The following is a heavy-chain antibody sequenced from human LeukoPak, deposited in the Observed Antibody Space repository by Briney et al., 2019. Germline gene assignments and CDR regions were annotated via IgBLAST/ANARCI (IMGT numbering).Heavy chain of an antibody. J-gene: IGHJ4*02. D-gene: IGHD5-12*01. Sequence: GGSLRLSCAASGFTFDDYAMHWVRQAPGKGLEWVSGISWNSGSIGYADSVKGRFTISRDNAKNSLYLQMNSLRAEDTALYYCAKDHGYSGYDGCFDYWGQGTLVTVSS. V-gene: IGHV3-9*01. CDR1: GFTFDDYA. CDR2: ISWNSGSI. CDR3: AKDHGYSGYDGCFDY.